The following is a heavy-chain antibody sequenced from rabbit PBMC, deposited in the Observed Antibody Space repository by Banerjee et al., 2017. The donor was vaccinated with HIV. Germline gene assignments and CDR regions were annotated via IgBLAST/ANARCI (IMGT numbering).Heavy chain of an antibody. CDR3: ARISGWGGDL. J-gene: IGHJ4*01. Sequence: EESGGDLVQPEGSLTLTCTASGFSFSSSYWICWVRQAPGKGLEWIGCIYTGTDITYYASWVNGRFTISSDNAQNTVDLQMNSLTAADTATYFCARISGWGGDLWGPGTLVTVS. CDR2: IYTGTDIT. CDR1: GFSFSSSYW. D-gene: IGHD4-1*01. V-gene: IGHV1S45*01.